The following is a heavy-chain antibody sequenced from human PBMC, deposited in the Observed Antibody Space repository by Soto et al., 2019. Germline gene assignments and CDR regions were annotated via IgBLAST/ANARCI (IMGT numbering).Heavy chain of an antibody. D-gene: IGHD7-27*01. V-gene: IGHV3-9*01. Sequence: GGSLRLSCAASGFTFDDYAMHWVRQAPGKGLEWVSGISWNSGSIGYADSVKGRFTISRDNAKNSLYLQMNSLRAEDTALYYCAKLGSEYTSLYYFDYWGQGTLVTVSS. J-gene: IGHJ4*02. CDR3: AKLGSEYTSLYYFDY. CDR1: GFTFDDYA. CDR2: ISWNSGSI.